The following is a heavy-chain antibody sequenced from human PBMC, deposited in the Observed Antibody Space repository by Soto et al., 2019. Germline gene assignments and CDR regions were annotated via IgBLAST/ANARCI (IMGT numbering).Heavy chain of an antibody. V-gene: IGHV3-9*01. CDR2: ISWDSGSI. Sequence: EVQLVESGGGLVQPGRSLRLSCAASGFTFDDYAMHWVRQAPGKGLEWVSGISWDSGSIGYADSVKGRFTISGDNAKNSLYLQMNSLRAEDTALYYCAKDDSPRYSYGSPSGYWGQGTLVTVSS. D-gene: IGHD5-18*01. CDR1: GFTFDDYA. J-gene: IGHJ4*02. CDR3: AKDDSPRYSYGSPSGY.